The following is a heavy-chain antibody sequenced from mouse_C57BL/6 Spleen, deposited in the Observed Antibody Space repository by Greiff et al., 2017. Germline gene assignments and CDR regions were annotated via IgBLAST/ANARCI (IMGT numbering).Heavy chain of an antibody. CDR2: IYPGDGDT. CDR1: GYAFSSSW. D-gene: IGHD2-2*01. CDR3: AGGDYGNDGAMDD. V-gene: IGHV1-82*01. J-gene: IGHJ4*01. Sequence: VQLQQSGPELVKPGASVKISCKASGYAFSSSWMNWVKQRPGKGLEWIGRIYPGDGDTNYNGKFKGKATLTADKSSSTAYMQLSSLTSEDSAVYFCAGGDYGNDGAMDDWGQGTSVTVSS.